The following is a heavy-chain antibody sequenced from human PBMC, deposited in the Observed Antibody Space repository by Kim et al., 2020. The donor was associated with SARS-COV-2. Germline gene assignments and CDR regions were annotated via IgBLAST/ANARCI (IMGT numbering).Heavy chain of an antibody. Sequence: ASVKVSCKASGYTFTGYYMHWVRQAPGQGLEWMGWINPNSGGTNYAQKFQGRVTMTRDTSISTAYMELSRLRSDDTAVYYCARIRYYYDSSGYPGPYYFDYWGQGTLVTVSS. V-gene: IGHV1-2*02. CDR2: INPNSGGT. J-gene: IGHJ4*02. CDR3: ARIRYYYDSSGYPGPYYFDY. D-gene: IGHD3-22*01. CDR1: GYTFTGYY.